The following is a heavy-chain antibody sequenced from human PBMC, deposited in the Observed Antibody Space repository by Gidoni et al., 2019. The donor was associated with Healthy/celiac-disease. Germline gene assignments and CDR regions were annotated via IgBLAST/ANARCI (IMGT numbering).Heavy chain of an antibody. V-gene: IGHV4-59*01. CDR3: ASSTTVTIFGY. CDR1: GGSISSYY. J-gene: IGHJ4*02. Sequence: QVQLQESGPGLVTPSETLSLTCTVSGGSISSYYCSWIRQPPGKGLEWIGYIYYSGSTNYNPSLKSRVTISVDTSKNQFALKLSSVTAADTAVYYCASSTTVTIFGYWGQGTLVTVSS. CDR2: IYYSGST. D-gene: IGHD4-4*01.